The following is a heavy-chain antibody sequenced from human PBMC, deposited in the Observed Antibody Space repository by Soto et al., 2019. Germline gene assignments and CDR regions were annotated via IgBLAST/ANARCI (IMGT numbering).Heavy chain of an antibody. Sequence: ASVKVSCKASGGTFSSYAISWVRQAPGQGLEWMGGIIPIFGTANYAQKFQGRVTITADESTSTAYMELSSLRSEDTAVYYCARDKAVVVVAATQGHWFDPWGQGTLVTVSS. CDR1: GGTFSSYA. D-gene: IGHD2-15*01. CDR2: IIPIFGTA. V-gene: IGHV1-69*13. CDR3: ARDKAVVVVAATQGHWFDP. J-gene: IGHJ5*02.